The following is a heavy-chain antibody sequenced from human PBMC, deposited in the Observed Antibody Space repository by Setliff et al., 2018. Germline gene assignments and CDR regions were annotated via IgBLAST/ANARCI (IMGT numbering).Heavy chain of an antibody. V-gene: IGHV1-69*13. CDR3: VRDDVRGYYMDV. CDR1: GGTLRDYA. J-gene: IGHJ6*03. Sequence: SVKVSCKASGGTLRDYAISWVRQAPGQGLEWMGGIIPVFGTTYKEQKFQDRVAITADESATTVYLQMNSLRAEDTAVYYCVRDDVRGYYMDVWGKGTTVTVSS. CDR2: IIPVFGTT. D-gene: IGHD3-10*02.